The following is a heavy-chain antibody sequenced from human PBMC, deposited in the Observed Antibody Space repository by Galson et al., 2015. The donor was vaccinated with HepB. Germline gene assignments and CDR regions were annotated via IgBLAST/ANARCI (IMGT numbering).Heavy chain of an antibody. V-gene: IGHV3-7*03. Sequence: LRLSCAASRFTFSSYWMSWVRQAPGKGLEWVANIKQDGSEKYYVDSVKGRFTISRDNAKNSLYLQMNSLRAEDTAVYYCARATTVLRKISAFDIWGQGTMVTVSS. D-gene: IGHD3-3*01. J-gene: IGHJ3*02. CDR2: IKQDGSEK. CDR1: RFTFSSYW. CDR3: ARATTVLRKISAFDI.